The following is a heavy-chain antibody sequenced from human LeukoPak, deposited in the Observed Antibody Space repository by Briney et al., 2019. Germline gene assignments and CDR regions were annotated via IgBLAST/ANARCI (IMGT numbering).Heavy chain of an antibody. CDR1: GFTFSSYA. J-gene: IGHJ4*02. D-gene: IGHD3-22*01. Sequence: GGSLRLSCAASGFTFSSYAMSWVRQAPGKGLEWVSAISGSGGSTYYADSVKGRFTISRDNSKNTLYLQMNSLRAEDTAVYYCAKDPSTYYYDSSDYSHFDYWGQGTLVTVSS. CDR2: ISGSGGST. V-gene: IGHV3-23*01. CDR3: AKDPSTYYYDSSDYSHFDY.